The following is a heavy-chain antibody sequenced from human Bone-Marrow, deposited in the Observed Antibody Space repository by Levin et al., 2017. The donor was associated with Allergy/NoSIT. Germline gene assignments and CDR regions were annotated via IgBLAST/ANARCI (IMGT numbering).Heavy chain of an antibody. V-gene: IGHV4-59*01. D-gene: IGHD3-22*01. Sequence: ASETLSLTCTVSGGSISSYYWSWIRQPPGKGLEWIGYIYYSGSTNYNPSLKSRVTISVDTSKNQFSLKLSSVTAADTAVYYCARTDYDSSGYYNAFDIWGQGTMVTVSS. CDR2: IYYSGST. CDR1: GGSISSYY. CDR3: ARTDYDSSGYYNAFDI. J-gene: IGHJ3*02.